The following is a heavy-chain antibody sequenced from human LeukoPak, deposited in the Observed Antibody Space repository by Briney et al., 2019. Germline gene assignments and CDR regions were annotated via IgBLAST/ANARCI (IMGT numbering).Heavy chain of an antibody. J-gene: IGHJ4*02. V-gene: IGHV3-43*02. D-gene: IGHD6-19*01. CDR3: AKDAMYHPGYSSGWPPDY. Sequence: PGGSLRLSCAASGFTFDDYAMHWVRQAPGKGLEWVSLISGDGGSTYYADSVKGRFTISRDNSKTSLYLQMNSLRTEDTALYYCAKDAMYHPGYSSGWPPDYWGQGTLVTVSS. CDR1: GFTFDDYA. CDR2: ISGDGGST.